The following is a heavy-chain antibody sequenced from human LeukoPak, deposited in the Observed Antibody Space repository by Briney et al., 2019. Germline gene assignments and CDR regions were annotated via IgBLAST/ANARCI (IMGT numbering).Heavy chain of an antibody. Sequence: GGSLRFSCAASGFSFDNYAMHWVRQPPGKGLEWVAVISYDGSDKFYADSVKGRFTISRDNSKNTLYLQMNSLRAEDTAVYYCTRGDDYGSNTRLPKFNWFDPWGQGSLVTVSS. D-gene: IGHD4/OR15-4a*01. CDR2: ISYDGSDK. V-gene: IGHV3-30*04. J-gene: IGHJ5*02. CDR1: GFSFDNYA. CDR3: TRGDDYGSNTRLPKFNWFDP.